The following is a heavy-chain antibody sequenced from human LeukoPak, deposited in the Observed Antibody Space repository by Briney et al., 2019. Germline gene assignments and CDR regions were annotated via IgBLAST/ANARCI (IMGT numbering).Heavy chain of an antibody. J-gene: IGHJ2*01. CDR2: IYSSGST. Sequence: PSETLSLTCTVSGGSISSGSYYWSWIRQPAGKGLEWIGRIYSSGSTNYSPSLKSLVTISLDTSKNQFSLKLSSVTAADTAVYYCDRQYSDILTGYHRGELYWYFDLWGRGTLVTVSS. CDR3: DRQYSDILTGYHRGELYWYFDL. V-gene: IGHV4-61*02. D-gene: IGHD3-9*01. CDR1: GGSISSGSYY.